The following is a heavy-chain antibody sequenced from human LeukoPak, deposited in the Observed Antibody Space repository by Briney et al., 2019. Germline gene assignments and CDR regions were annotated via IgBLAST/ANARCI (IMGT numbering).Heavy chain of an antibody. CDR1: GGSISSGGYY. CDR2: IYYSGST. V-gene: IGHV4-31*03. CDR3: ARKSSSGLDP. Sequence: SETLSLTCTVSGGSISSGGYYWSWIRQHPGKGLEWIGYIYYSGSTHYNPSLKSRVTISVDTSKNQFSLKLSSVTAADTAVCYCARKSSSGLDPWGQGTLVTVSS. D-gene: IGHD6-6*01. J-gene: IGHJ5*02.